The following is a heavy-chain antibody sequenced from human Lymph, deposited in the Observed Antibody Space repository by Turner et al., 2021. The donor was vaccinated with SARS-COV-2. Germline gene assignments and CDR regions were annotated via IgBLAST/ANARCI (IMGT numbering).Heavy chain of an antibody. CDR2: SSISSSTI. CDR3: AGDRGGYGAYYYGMDV. Sequence: EVPLVESGGGLVPPGASLCLSCPATGFTFSGDSTNWVRQAPGKGLEWVSYSSISSSTIYDADSVKGRFTISRDNTKNSLYLQRNSLRDEDTAVYYCAGDRGGYGAYYYGMDVWGQGTTVTVSS. CDR1: GFTFSGDS. D-gene: IGHD3-10*01. V-gene: IGHV3-48*02. J-gene: IGHJ6*02.